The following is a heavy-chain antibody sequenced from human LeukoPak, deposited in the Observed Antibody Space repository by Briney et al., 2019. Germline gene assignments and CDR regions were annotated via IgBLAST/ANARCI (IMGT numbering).Heavy chain of an antibody. J-gene: IGHJ6*02. Sequence: GASVKVSCKASGGTFSSYAISWVRQAPGQGLEWMGGIIPIFGTANYAQKFQGRVTITADESTSTAYMELSSLRSEDTAVYYCARGSITIFGVAYGMDVWGQGTTVTVSS. CDR1: GGTFSSYA. CDR3: ARGSITIFGVAYGMDV. CDR2: IIPIFGTA. V-gene: IGHV1-69*13. D-gene: IGHD3-3*01.